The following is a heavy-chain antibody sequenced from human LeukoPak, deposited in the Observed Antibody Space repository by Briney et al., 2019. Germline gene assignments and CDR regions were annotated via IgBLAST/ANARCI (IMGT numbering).Heavy chain of an antibody. CDR2: IESKTDGGTT. J-gene: IGHJ4*02. D-gene: IGHD3-10*01. CDR1: GFSFSDAW. Sequence: GGSLRLSRAVSGFSFSDAWMSWVRQTPGKGLEWVGRIESKTDGGTTDYAALVKGRFTIPRDDSTNTLYLQMNSLKSEDTAVYYCTTYGSGRKFDYWGQGILVTVSS. V-gene: IGHV3-15*04. CDR3: TTYGSGRKFDY.